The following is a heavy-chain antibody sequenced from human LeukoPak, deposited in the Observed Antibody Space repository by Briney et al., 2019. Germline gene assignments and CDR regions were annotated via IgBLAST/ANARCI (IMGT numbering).Heavy chain of an antibody. V-gene: IGHV3-23*01. CDR2: ISASGDVT. Sequence: GGSLRLSCEASRFSFSAYPMGWVRRAPGKGLEWVSGISASGDVTFHADPVKGRFTISRDNAKNSLYLQMNSLRAEDTAVYYCAKSLKQQLVLGVDYWGQGTLVTVSS. CDR1: RFSFSAYP. CDR3: AKSLKQQLVLGVDY. J-gene: IGHJ4*02. D-gene: IGHD6-13*01.